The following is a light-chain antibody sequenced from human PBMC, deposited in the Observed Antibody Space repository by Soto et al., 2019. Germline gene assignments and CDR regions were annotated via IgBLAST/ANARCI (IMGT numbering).Light chain of an antibody. Sequence: QSVLTQPASVSGSPGQSITISCTGTSSDVGDYIYVSWYQHHPGKAPKLMIYDVTNRPSGVSNRFSGSKSGNTASLTISGLQAEDEADYYCSSYTTSRSYVFGTGTRSPS. CDR2: DVT. CDR3: SSYTTSRSYV. V-gene: IGLV2-14*03. CDR1: SSDVGDYIY. J-gene: IGLJ1*01.